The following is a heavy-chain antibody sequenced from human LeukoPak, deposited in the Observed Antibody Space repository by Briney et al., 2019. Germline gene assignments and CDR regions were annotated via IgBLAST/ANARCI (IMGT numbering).Heavy chain of an antibody. CDR1: GFTFSSSA. D-gene: IGHD3-22*01. V-gene: IGHV3-74*01. Sequence: GGSLRLSCAASGFTFSSSAMSWVRQAPGKGLVWVSRISGDEIWTSYADSVKGRFIISRDNAKDTLYLQMNSLRTEDTAVYYCAREYNSGPKQTDAFDIWGQGTMVTVSS. J-gene: IGHJ3*02. CDR2: ISGDEIWT. CDR3: AREYNSGPKQTDAFDI.